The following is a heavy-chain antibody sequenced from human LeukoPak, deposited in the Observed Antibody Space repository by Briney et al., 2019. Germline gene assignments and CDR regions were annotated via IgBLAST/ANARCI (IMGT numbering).Heavy chain of an antibody. CDR3: AGMSRKTYYYYAMDV. Sequence: GESLKISCQGSGDSLTNYWIAWVRQMPGKSLEWMGIIYPGDSDTRYSPSFEGQATISADKSISTAYLQWSSLKASDTAMYYCAGMSRKTYYYYAMDVWAKGPRSPSP. CDR2: IYPGDSDT. CDR1: GDSLTNYW. J-gene: IGHJ6*02. V-gene: IGHV5-51*01.